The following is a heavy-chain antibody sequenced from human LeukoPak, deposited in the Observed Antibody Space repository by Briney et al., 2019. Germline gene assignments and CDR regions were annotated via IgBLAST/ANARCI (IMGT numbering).Heavy chain of an antibody. CDR3: AKTGYYYGSGSYYFPDY. CDR1: GFTFNNYA. J-gene: IGHJ4*02. V-gene: IGHV3-23*01. CDR2: ISGSGGST. Sequence: GGSLRLSCAASGFTFNNYAMSWVRQAPGKGLEWVSAISGSGGSTYYADSVKGRFTISRDNSKNTLYLQMNSLRAEDTAVYYCAKTGYYYGSGSYYFPDYWGQGTLVTVSS. D-gene: IGHD3-10*01.